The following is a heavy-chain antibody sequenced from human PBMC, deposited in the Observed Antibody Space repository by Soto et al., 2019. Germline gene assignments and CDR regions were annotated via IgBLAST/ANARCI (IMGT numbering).Heavy chain of an antibody. J-gene: IGHJ6*02. V-gene: IGHV1-3*01. CDR2: INAGNGNT. CDR1: GYTFTSYA. D-gene: IGHD6-6*01. CDR3: AREYSSSSYYYYGMDV. Sequence: ASVKVSCADSGYTFTSYAMHWVRQAPGQRLEWMGWINAGNGNTKYSQKFQGRVTITRDTSASTAYMELSSLRSEDTAVYYCAREYSSSSYYYYGMDVWGQGTTVTVSS.